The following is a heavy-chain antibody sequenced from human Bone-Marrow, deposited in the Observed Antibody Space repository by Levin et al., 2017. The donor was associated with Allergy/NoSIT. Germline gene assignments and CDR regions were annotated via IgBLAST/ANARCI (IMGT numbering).Heavy chain of an antibody. Sequence: GGSLRLSCAGSGFSFSSYWMSWVRQAPGKGLEWVANMKQDGTEKYYVDSVKGRFTISRDNAKGSLYLQMNSLRPEDTAVYYCHGDTYYDLLTGYLFSAFDIWGQGTLVTVSA. CDR1: GFSFSSYW. V-gene: IGHV3-7*03. J-gene: IGHJ3*02. CDR3: HGDTYYDLLTGYLFSAFDI. CDR2: MKQDGTEK. D-gene: IGHD3-9*01.